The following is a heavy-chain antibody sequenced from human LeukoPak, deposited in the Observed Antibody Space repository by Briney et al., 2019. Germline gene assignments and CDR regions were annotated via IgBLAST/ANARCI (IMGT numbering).Heavy chain of an antibody. V-gene: IGHV4-30-2*01. CDR3: AREGGIAVAGAIDY. J-gene: IGHJ4*02. CDR2: IYHSGST. Sequence: SETLSLTCTVSGGSISSGGYYWSWIRQPPGKGLEWIGYIYHSGSTYYNPSLKSRVTISVDRSKNQFSLKLSSVTAADTAVYYCAREGGIAVAGAIDYWGQGALVTVSS. D-gene: IGHD6-19*01. CDR1: GGSISSGGYY.